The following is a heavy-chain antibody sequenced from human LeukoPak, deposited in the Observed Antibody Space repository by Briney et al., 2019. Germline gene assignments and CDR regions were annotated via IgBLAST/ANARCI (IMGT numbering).Heavy chain of an antibody. J-gene: IGHJ4*02. CDR3: TRHGRGGYNSAEFDY. Sequence: GGSLRLSCAASGFTFSGSAMHWVRQASGKGLEWVGRIRSKANSYATAYAASVKGRFTISRDDSKNTAYLQMNSLKTEDTAVYYCTRHGRGGYNSAEFDYWGQGTLVTVSS. D-gene: IGHD5-24*01. CDR2: IRSKANSYAT. V-gene: IGHV3-73*01. CDR1: GFTFSGSA.